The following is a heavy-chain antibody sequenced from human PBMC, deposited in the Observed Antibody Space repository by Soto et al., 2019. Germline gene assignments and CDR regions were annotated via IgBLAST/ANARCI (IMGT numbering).Heavy chain of an antibody. V-gene: IGHV1-69*12. D-gene: IGHD5-12*01. CDR2: IIPIFGTA. CDR1: GGTFSSYA. CDR3: ASSVAKYYYYGMDV. J-gene: IGHJ6*02. Sequence: QVQLVQSGAEVKKPGSSVKVSCKASGGTFSSYAISWVRQAPGQGLEWMGGIIPIFGTANYAQKFQGRVTIPAAESKTTAYMELSSLRSEDTAVYYCASSVAKYYYYGMDVWGQGTTVTVSS.